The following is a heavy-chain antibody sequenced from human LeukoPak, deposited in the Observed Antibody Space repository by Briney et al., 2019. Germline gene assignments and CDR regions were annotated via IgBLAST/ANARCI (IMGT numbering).Heavy chain of an antibody. V-gene: IGHV3-23*01. J-gene: IGHJ5*02. CDR3: AKDRGSGSYRA. CDR2: ISGSGGST. D-gene: IGHD3-10*01. Sequence: TGGSLRLSCAASGFTFSNYAMSWVRQAPGKGLEWVSAISGSGGSTYYADSVKGRFTISRDNSKNTLYLQMNSLRAEDTAVYYCAKDRGSGSYRAWGQGTLVTVSS. CDR1: GFTFSNYA.